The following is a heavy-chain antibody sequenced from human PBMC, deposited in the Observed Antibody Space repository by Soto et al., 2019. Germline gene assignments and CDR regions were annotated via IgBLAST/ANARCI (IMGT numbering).Heavy chain of an antibody. Sequence: ASVKVSCKASGYTFTGYYMHWVRQAPGQGLEWMGWINPNSGGTNYAQKFQGRVTMTRDTSISTAYMELSRLRSDDTAVYYCARVVAAAGTVDYWGQGTLGTVCS. J-gene: IGHJ4*02. CDR2: INPNSGGT. CDR1: GYTFTGYY. V-gene: IGHV1-2*02. CDR3: ARVVAAAGTVDY. D-gene: IGHD6-13*01.